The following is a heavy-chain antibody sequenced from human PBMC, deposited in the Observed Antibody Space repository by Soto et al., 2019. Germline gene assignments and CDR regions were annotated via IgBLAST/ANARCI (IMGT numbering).Heavy chain of an antibody. Sequence: PGGSLSLSCAASGFTFSSYWMSWVRQAPGKGLEWVASISSGSSDTWYADSVKGRFIISRDNARNSLFLQMNTLRPEDTAMYYCARVAYWGPGTQVTVSS. CDR2: ISSGSSDT. J-gene: IGHJ4*02. CDR1: GFTFSSYW. V-gene: IGHV3-21*01. CDR3: ARVAY.